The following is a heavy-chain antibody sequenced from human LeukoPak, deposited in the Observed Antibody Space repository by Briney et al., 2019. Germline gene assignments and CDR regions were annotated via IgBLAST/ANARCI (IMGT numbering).Heavy chain of an antibody. D-gene: IGHD6-13*01. J-gene: IGHJ5*02. CDR3: ATALTGDSSFDP. V-gene: IGHV1-24*01. Sequence: ASVKVSCKVSGYTLTEVYMHWVRQAPGKGLEWMGGFDPEDGETIYAQKFQGRVTMTEDTSTDTAYMELSSLRSEDTAVYYCATALTGDSSFDPWGQGTLVTVSS. CDR2: FDPEDGET. CDR1: GYTLTEVY.